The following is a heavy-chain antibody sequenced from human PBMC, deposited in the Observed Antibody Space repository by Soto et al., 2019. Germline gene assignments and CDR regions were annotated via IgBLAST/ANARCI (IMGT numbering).Heavy chain of an antibody. Sequence: ASVKVSCKASGYTFTGYAMHWVRQAPGQRLEWMGWINAGNGNTKYSQKFQGRVTITRDTSASTAYMELSSLRFEDTAVYFCARAVAVPADFDYWGQGTLVTVSS. CDR1: GYTFTGYA. J-gene: IGHJ4*02. CDR3: ARAVAVPADFDY. CDR2: INAGNGNT. D-gene: IGHD6-19*01. V-gene: IGHV1-3*01.